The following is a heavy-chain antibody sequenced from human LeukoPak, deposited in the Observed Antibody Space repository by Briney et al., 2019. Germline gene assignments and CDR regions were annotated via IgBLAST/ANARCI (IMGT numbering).Heavy chain of an antibody. CDR1: GFTFSNYA. V-gene: IGHV3-23*01. CDR3: AKDRDCSGTRSCSRYVDH. CDR2: ISVRGGHT. J-gene: IGHJ4*02. Sequence: PGGSLRLSCAASGFTFSNYAMSWVRQAPGKGLEWVSGISVRGGHTYYADSVKGRFTISRDNSDNRMYLQMNSLRDEDTAIYYCAKDRDCSGTRSCSRYVDHWGQGTLVAVSS. D-gene: IGHD2-2*01.